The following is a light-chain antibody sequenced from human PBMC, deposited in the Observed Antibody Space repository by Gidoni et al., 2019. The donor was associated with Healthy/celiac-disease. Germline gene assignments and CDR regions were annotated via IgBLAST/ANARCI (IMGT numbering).Light chain of an antibody. CDR1: QSVLYSSNNMNY. Sequence: DIVMTQSPDSLAVSLGERATINCKSSQSVLYSSNNMNYLAWYQQKPGQPPKLLIYWASTRESGVPDRFSGSGSGTDFTLTISSLQAEDLAVYYCQQYYATPFTFGPGTKVNIK. V-gene: IGKV4-1*01. CDR3: QQYYATPFT. J-gene: IGKJ3*01. CDR2: WAS.